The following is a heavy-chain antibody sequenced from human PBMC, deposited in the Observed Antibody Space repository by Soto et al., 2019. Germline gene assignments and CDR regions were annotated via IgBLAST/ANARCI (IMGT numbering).Heavy chain of an antibody. CDR3: ARGVGATKSDYFDY. CDR1: GFTFSSYW. Sequence: GGPLRLSCAASGFTFSSYWMSWVRHAPGKGLEWVANIKQDGSEKYYVDSVKGRFTISRDNAKNSLYLQMNSLRAEDTAVYYCARGVGATKSDYFDYWGQGTLVTVSS. J-gene: IGHJ4*02. V-gene: IGHV3-7*05. CDR2: IKQDGSEK. D-gene: IGHD1-26*01.